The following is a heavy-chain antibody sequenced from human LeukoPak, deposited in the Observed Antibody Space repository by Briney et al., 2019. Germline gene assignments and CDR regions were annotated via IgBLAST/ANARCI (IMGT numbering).Heavy chain of an antibody. Sequence: GGSLRLSCAASGFSFSTYAMSWVRQAPGKGLEWVAGMWYDGSREDYADSVKGRFTISRDMSKNTLNLQMNSLRVEDTAMFYCARDLSFGSLDFRGQGTLVTVSS. V-gene: IGHV3-33*08. CDR2: MWYDGSRE. D-gene: IGHD1-26*01. CDR3: ARDLSFGSLDF. J-gene: IGHJ4*02. CDR1: GFSFSTYA.